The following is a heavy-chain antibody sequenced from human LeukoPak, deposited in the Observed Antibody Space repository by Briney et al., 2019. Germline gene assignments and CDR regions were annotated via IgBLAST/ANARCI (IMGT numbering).Heavy chain of an antibody. D-gene: IGHD2-2*01. J-gene: IGHJ6*02. CDR1: GYTFSDYA. CDR3: ARADHRHIVVVPAARLAHYGMDV. CDR2: INAGNGNT. V-gene: IGHV1-3*01. Sequence: ASVTVSCKASGYTFSDYAMHWVRQAPGQRLEWMGWINAGNGNTKYSQKFQGRVTITRDTSASTAYMELSSLRSEDTAVYYCARADHRHIVVVPAARLAHYGMDVWGQGTTVTVSS.